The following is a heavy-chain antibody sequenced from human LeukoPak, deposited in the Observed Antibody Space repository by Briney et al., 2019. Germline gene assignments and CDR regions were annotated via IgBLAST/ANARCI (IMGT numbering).Heavy chain of an antibody. J-gene: IGHJ4*02. Sequence: GGSLRLSCAASGFTFSSYWMSWVRQAPGKGLEWVANIKQDGSEKYYLDSVKGRFTICRDNAKNSLYLQMTSLRAEDTAVYYCAREEVDRGYVDYFDYWGQGTLVTVPS. CDR3: AREEVDRGYVDYFDY. CDR2: IKQDGSEK. V-gene: IGHV3-7*01. CDR1: GFTFSSYW. D-gene: IGHD5-12*01.